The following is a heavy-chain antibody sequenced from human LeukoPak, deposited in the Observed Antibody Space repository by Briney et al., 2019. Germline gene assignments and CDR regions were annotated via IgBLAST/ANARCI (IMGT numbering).Heavy chain of an antibody. CDR1: GYSISSGYF. Sequence: SETLSLTCAVSGYSISSGYFWVWIRQPPGKGLQWIGSIYHTGATYHNPSLTSPVTISIDTSKNQFSLELNSVTAADTAVYYCARDLGLTISANWFDPWGQGTLVTVSS. CDR2: IYHTGAT. CDR3: ARDLGLTISANWFDP. V-gene: IGHV4-38-2*02. J-gene: IGHJ5*02. D-gene: IGHD3-9*01.